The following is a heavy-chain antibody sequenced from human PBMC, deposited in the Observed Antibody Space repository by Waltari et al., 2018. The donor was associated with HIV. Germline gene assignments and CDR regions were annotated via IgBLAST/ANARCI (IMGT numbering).Heavy chain of an antibody. CDR2: IKQDGSER. J-gene: IGHJ4*02. CDR1: RFPFCTYW. V-gene: IGHV3-7*01. Sequence: EVQLVESGGGLVRPGGSLRLSCAASRFPFCTYWRNWVRQAPGKGLEWVTKIKQDGSERHYVDSVKGRFTISRDNAKNSLYLQMNSLRAEDTAVYYCARSSWHDYWGQGTLVTVSS. CDR3: ARSSWHDY. D-gene: IGHD6-13*01.